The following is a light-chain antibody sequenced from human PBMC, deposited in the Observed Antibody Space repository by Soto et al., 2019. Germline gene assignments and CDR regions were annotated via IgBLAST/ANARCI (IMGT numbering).Light chain of an antibody. V-gene: IGKV1-39*01. CDR2: AAS. J-gene: IGKJ2*02. Sequence: DIQMTQSPSSLSASVGDRVSITCRASQSISSYLNWYQHKPGKAPKLLIYAASSLQSGVPSRFSGSGSGTEFTLTISSLQPEDFATYYCQQSYSTWWTFGQGTKLEIK. CDR3: QQSYSTWWT. CDR1: QSISSY.